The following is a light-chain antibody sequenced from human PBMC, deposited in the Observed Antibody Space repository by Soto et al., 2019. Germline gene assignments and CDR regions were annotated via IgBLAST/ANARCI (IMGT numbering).Light chain of an antibody. CDR1: QDIRTS. CDR2: GAS. Sequence: DIQMTQSPSSLSASVGARVSITCQASQDIRTSLSWFQQKPGRAPKLLIYGASNLETGVPSRFRGSGSGTDLTFTISSLQPEDIATYYCQQYDNLPSFTFGPGTKVDIK. V-gene: IGKV1-33*01. CDR3: QQYDNLPSFT. J-gene: IGKJ3*01.